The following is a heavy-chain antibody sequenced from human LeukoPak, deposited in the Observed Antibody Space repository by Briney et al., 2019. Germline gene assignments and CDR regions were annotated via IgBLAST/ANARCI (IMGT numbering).Heavy chain of an antibody. J-gene: IGHJ6*03. V-gene: IGHV1-2*02. CDR2: INPNSGGT. CDR1: GYTFAGYY. Sequence: ASVKVSCKASGYTFAGYYMHWVRQAPGQGLEWMGWINPNSGGTNYAQKFQGRVTMTRDTSISTAYMELSRLRSDDTAVYYCAREPQPSYYYYYMDVWGKGTTVTVSS. CDR3: AREPQPSYYYYYMDV.